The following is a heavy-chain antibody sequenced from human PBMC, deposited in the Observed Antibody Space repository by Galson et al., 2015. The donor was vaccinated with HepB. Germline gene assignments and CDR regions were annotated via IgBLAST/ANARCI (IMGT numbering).Heavy chain of an antibody. CDR3: ARNYYCSGGSCYHLFDY. CDR2: ISSSSSYI. Sequence: SLRLSCAASGFIFSSHGMHWVRQAPGKGLEWVSSISSSSSYIYYADSVKGRFTISRDNAKNSLYLQMNSLRAEDTAVYYCARNYYCSGGSCYHLFDYWGQGTLVTVSS. CDR1: GFIFSSHG. D-gene: IGHD2-15*01. V-gene: IGHV3-21*01. J-gene: IGHJ4*02.